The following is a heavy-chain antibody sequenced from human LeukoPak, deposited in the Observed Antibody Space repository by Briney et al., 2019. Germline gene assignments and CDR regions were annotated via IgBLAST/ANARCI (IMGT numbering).Heavy chain of an antibody. CDR2: ISSSSSYI. J-gene: IGHJ4*02. V-gene: IGHV3-21*01. CDR3: ARDGYNFRGIDY. D-gene: IGHD5-24*01. CDR1: GFTFSSYS. Sequence: PGGSLRLSCAASGFTFSSYSMNWVRQAPGKGLEWVSSISSSSSYIYYADSVKGRFTTSRDNAKNSLYLQMNSLRAEDTAVYYCARDGYNFRGIDYWGQGTLVTVSS.